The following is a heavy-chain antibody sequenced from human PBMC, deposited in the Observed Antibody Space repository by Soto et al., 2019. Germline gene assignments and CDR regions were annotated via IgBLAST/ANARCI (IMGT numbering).Heavy chain of an antibody. CDR1: GYTFINYA. CDR2: ISAHNGNS. V-gene: IGHV1-18*01. D-gene: IGHD2-15*01. Sequence: QIQLVQSGAEVKEPGASVKVSCKAAGYTFINYAIKWVRQAPGQGLEWMGWISAHNGNSNYAQKFQGRVTMTTDTSTNTAYMEPWSLKSVDTAVYYCARDLSGSYGLAYFDYWGQGTLVTVSS. J-gene: IGHJ4*02. CDR3: ARDLSGSYGLAYFDY.